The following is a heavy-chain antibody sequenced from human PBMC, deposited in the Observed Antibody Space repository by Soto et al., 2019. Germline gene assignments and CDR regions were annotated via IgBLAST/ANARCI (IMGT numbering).Heavy chain of an antibody. J-gene: IGHJ4*02. CDR2: ISYDGSNK. V-gene: IGHV3-30-3*01. CDR3: ARVSGLFPTPLKYSYAMNNFDY. Sequence: GGSLRLSCAASGFTFSSYAMHWVRQAPGKGLEWVAVISYDGSNKYYADSVKGRFTISRDNSKNTLYLQMNSLRAEDTAVYYCARVSGLFPTPLKYSYAMNNFDYWGQGTRVTVAS. D-gene: IGHD5-18*01. CDR1: GFTFSSYA.